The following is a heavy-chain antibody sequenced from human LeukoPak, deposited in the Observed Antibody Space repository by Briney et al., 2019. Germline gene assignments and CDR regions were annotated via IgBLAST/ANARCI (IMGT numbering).Heavy chain of an antibody. Sequence: LAGGSLRLSCAASGFTFSSYSMNWVRQAPGKGLEWVSAITGSGGSTFYADSVTGRFTISRDNSKNTLYLQVNSLRAEDTAVYYCAKDRVGATRAFDCWGQGTLVTVSS. CDR2: ITGSGGST. J-gene: IGHJ4*02. D-gene: IGHD1-26*01. CDR3: AKDRVGATRAFDC. V-gene: IGHV3-23*01. CDR1: GFTFSSYS.